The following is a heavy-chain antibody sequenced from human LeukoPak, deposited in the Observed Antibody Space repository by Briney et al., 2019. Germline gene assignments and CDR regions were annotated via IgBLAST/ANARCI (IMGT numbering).Heavy chain of an antibody. CDR1: GGPISSGSYY. CDR2: IYTSGST. CDR3: AREEEDYYDILTGYLDY. J-gene: IGHJ4*02. V-gene: IGHV4-61*02. D-gene: IGHD3-9*01. Sequence: SQTLSLTCTVSGGPISSGSYYWSWIRQPAGKGLEWIGRIYTSGSTNYNPSLKSRVTISVDTSKNQFSLKLSSVTAADTAVYYCAREEEDYYDILTGYLDYWGQGTLVTVSS.